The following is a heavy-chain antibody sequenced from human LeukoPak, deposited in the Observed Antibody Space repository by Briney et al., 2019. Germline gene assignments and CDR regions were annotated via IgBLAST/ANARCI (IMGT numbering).Heavy chain of an antibody. CDR2: ISSSRGTI. CDR3: TRRLDD. D-gene: IGHD3-16*01. CDR1: GFTFSSYS. J-gene: IGHJ4*02. V-gene: IGHV3-48*04. Sequence: PGGSLRLSCAASGFTFSSYSMNWVRQAPGKGLEWVSYISSSRGTIYYADSVKGRFTISRDNAQNSLYLQMNGLRVEDTAVYYCTRRLDDWGQGSLVTVSS.